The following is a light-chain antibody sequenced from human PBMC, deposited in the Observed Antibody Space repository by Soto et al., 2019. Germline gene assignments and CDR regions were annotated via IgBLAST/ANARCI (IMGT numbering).Light chain of an antibody. J-gene: IGKJ1*01. CDR1: QGISSY. CDR2: AAS. V-gene: IGKV1-8*01. CDR3: QQYYSXPWT. Sequence: AIRMTQSPSSLSASTGDRVTITCRASQGISSYLAWYQQKPGKAPKLLIYAASTLQSGVPSRFSGSGSGTDFTLTISCLQSEDFATYYFQQYYSXPWTCGQGTKV.